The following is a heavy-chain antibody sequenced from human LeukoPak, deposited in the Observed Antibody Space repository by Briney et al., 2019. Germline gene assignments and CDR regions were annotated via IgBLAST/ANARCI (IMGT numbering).Heavy chain of an antibody. CDR2: ISCSSSTI. D-gene: IGHD7-27*01. V-gene: IGHV3-48*01. CDR1: GFTFSSYS. J-gene: IGHJ6*03. CDR3: ARGGETGDRFLYYYYYMDV. Sequence: GGSLRPSCAASGFTFSSYSMIWVRQAPGKGLEWVSYISCSSSTIYYADSVKGRFTISRDNAKNSLYLQMNSLRAEDTAVYYCARGGETGDRFLYYYYYMDVWGKGTTVTVSS.